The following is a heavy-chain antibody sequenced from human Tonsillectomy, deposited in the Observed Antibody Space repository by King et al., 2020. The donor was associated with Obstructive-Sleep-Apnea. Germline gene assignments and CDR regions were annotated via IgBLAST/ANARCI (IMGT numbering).Heavy chain of an antibody. CDR2: ISSSSSYI. J-gene: IGHJ4*02. CDR3: ARDGWAPWPGRAAIDY. V-gene: IGHV3-21*01. Sequence: VQLVESGGGLVKPGGSLRLSCAASGFTFSSYSMNWVRQAPGKGLEWVSSISSSSSYIYYADSVKGRFTISRDNAKNSLYLQMNSLRAEDTAVYYCARDGWAPWPGRAAIDYWGQGTLVTVSS. CDR1: GFTFSSYS. D-gene: IGHD2-15*01.